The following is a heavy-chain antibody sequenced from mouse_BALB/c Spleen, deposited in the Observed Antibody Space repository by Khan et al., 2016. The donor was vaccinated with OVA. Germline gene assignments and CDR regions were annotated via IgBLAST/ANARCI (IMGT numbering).Heavy chain of an antibody. D-gene: IGHD1-1*01. CDR2: IRYSGVT. V-gene: IGHV3-2*02. CDR3: ARGNYYGYYFDY. J-gene: IGHJ2*01. Sequence: EVELVESGPGLVKPSQSLSLTCTVTGYSITSGYAWNWIRQFPGNKLEWMGYIRYSGVTSYTPSLKSRISITRDTSKNQFFLQLNSVTTEDTATYYCARGNYYGYYFDYWGQGTTLTVSS. CDR1: GYSITSGYA.